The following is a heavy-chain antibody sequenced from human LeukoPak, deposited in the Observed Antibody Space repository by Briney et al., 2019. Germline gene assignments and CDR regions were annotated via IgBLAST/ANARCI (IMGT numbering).Heavy chain of an antibody. J-gene: IGHJ5*02. CDR2: INHSGST. V-gene: IGHV4-34*01. CDR1: GGSFSGYY. D-gene: IGHD6-25*01. Sequence: PSETLSLTCAVYGGSFSGYYWSWIGQPPGKGLEWIGEINHSGSTNYNPSLKSRVTISLDTSKNLFSLKLGSLTAADTAVYYCAGERSGYNWFDPWGQGTLVTVSS. CDR3: AGERSGYNWFDP.